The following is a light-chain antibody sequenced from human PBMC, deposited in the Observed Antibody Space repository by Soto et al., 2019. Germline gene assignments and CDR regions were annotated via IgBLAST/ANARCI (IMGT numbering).Light chain of an antibody. V-gene: IGKV3-20*01. CDR1: QSISSNY. J-gene: IGKJ1*01. CDR2: GAS. Sequence: IVLTQAPATLSVSPGDRATLSFRASQSISSNYLAWYQQKPGQSPRLLIYGASSRATGIPDRFSGRGSGTDFTLTISRLEPEDFAVYFCQQYGTSPRTFGQGTKVDIK. CDR3: QQYGTSPRT.